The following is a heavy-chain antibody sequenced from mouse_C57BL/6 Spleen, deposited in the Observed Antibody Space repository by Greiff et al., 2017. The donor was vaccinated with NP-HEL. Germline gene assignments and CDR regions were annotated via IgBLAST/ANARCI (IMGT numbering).Heavy chain of an antibody. CDR1: GFTFSSYG. CDR3: ARLTVFDY. CDR2: ISSGGSYT. D-gene: IGHD1-1*01. J-gene: IGHJ2*01. V-gene: IGHV5-6*01. Sequence: EVQLVESGGDLVKPGGSLKLSCAASGFTFSSYGMSWVRQTPDKRLEWVATISSGGSYTYYPDSVKGRFTISRDNAKNTLYLQMSSLKSEDTAMYYCARLTVFDYWGQGTTLTVSS.